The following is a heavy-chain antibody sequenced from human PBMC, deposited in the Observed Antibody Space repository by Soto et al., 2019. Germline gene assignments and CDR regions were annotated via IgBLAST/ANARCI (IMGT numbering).Heavy chain of an antibody. CDR2: IYYSGST. J-gene: IGHJ4*02. CDR3: ARGAMVTALAEN. CDR1: GGSVSSGSYY. D-gene: IGHD5-18*01. Sequence: PSETLSLTCTVSGGSVSSGSYYWSWIRQPPGKGLEWIGHIYYSGSTNYNPSLKSRVTISVDTSKNQFSLKLSSVTAADTAVYYCARGAMVTALAENWGQGTLVTVSS. V-gene: IGHV4-61*01.